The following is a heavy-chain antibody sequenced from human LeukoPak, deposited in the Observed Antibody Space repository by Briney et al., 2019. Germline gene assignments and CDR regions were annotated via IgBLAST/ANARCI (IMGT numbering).Heavy chain of an antibody. CDR2: ISYDGSNK. Sequence: GRSLRLSCAASGFTFSSYAMHWVRQAPGKGLEWVAVISYDGSNKYYADSVKGRFTISRDNSKNTLYLQMNSLRAEDTAVYYCAKSREIMPPLDYWGQGTLVTVSS. V-gene: IGHV3-30-3*02. J-gene: IGHJ4*02. CDR3: AKSREIMPPLDY. D-gene: IGHD5-24*01. CDR1: GFTFSSYA.